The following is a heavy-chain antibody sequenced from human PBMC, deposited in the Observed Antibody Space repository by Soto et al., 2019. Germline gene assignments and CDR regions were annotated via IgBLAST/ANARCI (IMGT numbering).Heavy chain of an antibody. CDR2: IYYSGST. J-gene: IGHJ2*01. D-gene: IGHD3-9*01. CDR1: DGSISSCC. Sequence: PSETLSLTCTVADGSISSCCCSWIRHPPEKGLGWIGTIYYSGSTNYNPSLKSRVTISIDTSKNQFSLKVSSLTAADTAVYYCAKTGSYDILTYWYFDLWGRGTLVTVSS. V-gene: IGHV4-59*08. CDR3: AKTGSYDILTYWYFDL.